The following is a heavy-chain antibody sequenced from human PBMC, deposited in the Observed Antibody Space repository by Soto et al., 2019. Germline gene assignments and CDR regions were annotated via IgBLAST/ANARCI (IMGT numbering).Heavy chain of an antibody. CDR2: ISGSGDRT. J-gene: IGHJ4*02. CDR1: GFTVSAYA. D-gene: IGHD3-22*01. Sequence: EVQLLESGGGLVQPGESLRLSCAVSGFTVSAYAMGWVRQAPGKGLEWVSGISGSGDRTNYADSVKGRFTISKDNSKNTLYLQMYSLRAEDTGVYHCVRQRYSKMIVVVDYWGQGTLVTVSS. CDR3: VRQRYSKMIVVVDY. V-gene: IGHV3-23*01.